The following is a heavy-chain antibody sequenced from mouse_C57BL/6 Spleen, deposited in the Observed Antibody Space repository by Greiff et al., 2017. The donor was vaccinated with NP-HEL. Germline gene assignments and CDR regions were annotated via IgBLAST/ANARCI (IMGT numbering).Heavy chain of an antibody. CDR2: INPSSGYT. CDR1: GYTFTSYT. V-gene: IGHV1-4*01. J-gene: IGHJ2*01. Sequence: QVQLQQSGAELARPGASVKMSCKASGYTFTSYTMHWVKQRPGQGLEWIGYINPSSGYTKYNQKFKDKATLTADKSSSTAYMQLSSLTSEDSAVYYCAKLGRAYFDYWGQGTTLTVSS. D-gene: IGHD4-1*01. CDR3: AKLGRAYFDY.